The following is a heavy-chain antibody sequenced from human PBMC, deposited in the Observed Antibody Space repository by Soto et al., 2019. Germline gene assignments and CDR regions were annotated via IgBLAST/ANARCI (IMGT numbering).Heavy chain of an antibody. CDR2: IIPIFCTA. CDR3: ARVSSPSSGCKFDY. J-gene: IGHJ4*02. CDR1: GGTFSSYA. Sequence: QVQLVQSGAAVKKPGSSVKVSCKAYGGTFSSYAISWVRQSPGQGLECMGGIIPIFCTADYAQKYQGRVTITAAESTSTAYMELSSLRSEDTVVYDCARVSSPSSGCKFDYWGQGTLVTVSS. V-gene: IGHV1-69*01. D-gene: IGHD6-19*01.